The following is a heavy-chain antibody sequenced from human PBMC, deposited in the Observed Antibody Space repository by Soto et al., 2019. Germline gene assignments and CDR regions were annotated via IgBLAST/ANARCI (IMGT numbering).Heavy chain of an antibody. Sequence: PPETLSLTCTVSGGSVPNSSYYWGWIRQSPGKGLEWIGSVYYRGRSYSKSSVKSRVTISVDTSKNRFSLSLNSVTASDTAVYFCVSQRTTVPTQAYFDYWGPGALVTVS. V-gene: IGHV4-39*01. D-gene: IGHD4-17*01. CDR2: VYYRGRS. J-gene: IGHJ4*02. CDR3: VSQRTTVPTQAYFDY. CDR1: GGSVPNSSYY.